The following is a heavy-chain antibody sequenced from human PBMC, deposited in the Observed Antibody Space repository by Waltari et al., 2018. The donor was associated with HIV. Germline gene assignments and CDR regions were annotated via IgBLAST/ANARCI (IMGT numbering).Heavy chain of an antibody. D-gene: IGHD3-10*01. V-gene: IGHV4-61*01. Sequence: QVQLQESGPGLVKASETLSLTCLFSGASVNSDSTYWTWIRQSPRKRLEMIGYNAYSGTTNNNPALQSLLTISVDTPRNQFSLKMNSVTAADTAMDYCARVRVTGSYKIDSWGQGTLVAVSS. CDR1: GASVNSDSTY. J-gene: IGHJ4*02. CDR2: NAYSGTT. CDR3: ARVRVTGSYKIDS.